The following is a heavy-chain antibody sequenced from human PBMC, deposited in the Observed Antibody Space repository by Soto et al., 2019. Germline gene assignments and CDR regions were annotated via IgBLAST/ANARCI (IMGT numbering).Heavy chain of an antibody. J-gene: IGHJ5*02. CDR2: IYHSGST. Sequence: PSDTLSLTCAVSGYSILSGYYCGWIRQPPGKGLEWIGSIYHSGSTYYNPSLKSRVTISVDTSKNQFSLKLTSVTAADTAVYYCARGSVVNPENWFDPWGKGTLVTVS. CDR1: GYSILSGYY. CDR3: ARGSVVNPENWFDP. D-gene: IGHD2-15*01. V-gene: IGHV4-38-2*01.